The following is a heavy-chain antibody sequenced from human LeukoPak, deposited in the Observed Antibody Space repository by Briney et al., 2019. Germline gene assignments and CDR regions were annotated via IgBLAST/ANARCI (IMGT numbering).Heavy chain of an antibody. D-gene: IGHD1-26*01. V-gene: IGHV1-46*01. CDR2: INPSGGST. CDR3: ARGHSGSYHTAGFDY. J-gene: IGHJ4*02. CDR1: GYTFTSYY. Sequence: GASVNVSCKASGYTFTSYYMHWVRQAPGQGLEWMGIINPSGGSTSYAQKFQGRVTMTRDTSTSTAYMELSSLRSEDTAVYYCARGHSGSYHTAGFDYWGQGTLVTVSS.